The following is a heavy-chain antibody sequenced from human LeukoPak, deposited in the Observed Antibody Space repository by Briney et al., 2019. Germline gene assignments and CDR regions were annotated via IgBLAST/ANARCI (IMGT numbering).Heavy chain of an antibody. CDR3: ARLHGYCSGGSCYSSFDP. Sequence: SETLSLTCTVSGGSISSYYWSWIRQPPGKGLEWIGYIYYSGSTNYNPSLKSRVTISVDTSKNQFSLKLSSVTAADTAVYYCARLHGYCSGGSCYSSFDPWGQGTLVTVSS. V-gene: IGHV4-59*01. D-gene: IGHD2-15*01. CDR2: IYYSGST. CDR1: GGSISSYY. J-gene: IGHJ5*02.